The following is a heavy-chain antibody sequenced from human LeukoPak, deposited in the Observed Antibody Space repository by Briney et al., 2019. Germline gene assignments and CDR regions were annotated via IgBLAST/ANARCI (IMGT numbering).Heavy chain of an antibody. Sequence: ASVKVSCKASGYTFTSYDINWVRQAPGQGLEWMGWMNPNSGNTGYAQKFQGRVTMTRNTSISTAYMELSSLRSEDTAVYYCARGQVYSSGWGDYYYGMDVWGQGTTVTVSS. J-gene: IGHJ6*02. CDR1: GYTFTSYD. CDR3: ARGQVYSSGWGDYYYGMDV. D-gene: IGHD6-25*01. V-gene: IGHV1-8*01. CDR2: MNPNSGNT.